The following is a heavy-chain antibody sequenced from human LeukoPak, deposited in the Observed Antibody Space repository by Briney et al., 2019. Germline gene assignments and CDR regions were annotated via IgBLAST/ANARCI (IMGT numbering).Heavy chain of an antibody. Sequence: PGGSLRLSCAASGFTFSSYWMPWVRQAPGKGLVWVSRINSDGTSTTYADSVKGRFTISRDNAKNSLYLQMNSLRAEDTAVYYCARTGGDYIFDYWGQGTLVTVSS. CDR3: ARTGGDYIFDY. V-gene: IGHV3-74*01. CDR2: INSDGTST. J-gene: IGHJ4*02. CDR1: GFTFSSYW. D-gene: IGHD4-17*01.